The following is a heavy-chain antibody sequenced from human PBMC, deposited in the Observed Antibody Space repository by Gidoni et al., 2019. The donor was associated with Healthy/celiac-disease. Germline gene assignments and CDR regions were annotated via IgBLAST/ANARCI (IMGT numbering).Heavy chain of an antibody. CDR1: GFTFSSYG. V-gene: IGHV3-30*18. CDR3: AKVGWIGGKIDY. J-gene: IGHJ4*02. Sequence: QVQLVESGGGVVQPGRSLRLPCAASGFTFSSYGMPWVRQAPGKGLEWVAVISYDGSNKYYADSVKGRFTISRDNSKNTLYLQMNSLRAEDTAMYYCAKVGWIGGKIDYWGQGTLVTVSS. CDR2: ISYDGSNK. D-gene: IGHD2-15*01.